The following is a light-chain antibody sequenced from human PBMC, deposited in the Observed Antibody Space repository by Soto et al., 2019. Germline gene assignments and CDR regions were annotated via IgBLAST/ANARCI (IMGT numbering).Light chain of an antibody. CDR2: AAS. Sequence: IQMTQSPSSVSASVGDRVTITCRASQGISNWLAWYQQKPGKAPKLLIYAASSLQSGVPSRFSGSGFGTDFTLTISSLQPEDFATYYCQQANSFPLTFGGGTKVELK. CDR1: QGISNW. V-gene: IGKV1-12*01. CDR3: QQANSFPLT. J-gene: IGKJ4*01.